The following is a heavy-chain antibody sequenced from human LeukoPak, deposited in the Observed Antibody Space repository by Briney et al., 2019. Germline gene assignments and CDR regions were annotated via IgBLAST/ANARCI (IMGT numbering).Heavy chain of an antibody. CDR1: GGSFSGYY. J-gene: IGHJ6*03. CDR2: INHSGST. Sequence: SETLSLTCAVYGGSFSGYYWSWIRQPPGKGLEWIGEINHSGSTNYNPSLKSRVTISVDTSKNQFSLKLSSVTAADTAVYYCARVSSGSWYYYYYYMDVWGKGTTVTVSS. CDR3: ARVSSGSWYYYYYYMDV. V-gene: IGHV4-34*01. D-gene: IGHD6-13*01.